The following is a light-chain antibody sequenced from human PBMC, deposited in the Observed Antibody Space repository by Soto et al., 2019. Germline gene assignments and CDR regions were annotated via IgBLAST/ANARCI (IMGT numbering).Light chain of an antibody. J-gene: IGLJ2*01. V-gene: IGLV1-40*01. CDR2: GNS. Sequence: QSVLTQPPSVSGAPGQRVTISCTGSSSNIGAGYDVHWYQQLPGTAPKLLIYGNSNRPSGVPDRFSGSKSGTSASLAITGLQAEDEADYYCQSYDSSLSGGLVFGGGTKLTV. CDR3: QSYDSSLSGGLV. CDR1: SSNIGAGYD.